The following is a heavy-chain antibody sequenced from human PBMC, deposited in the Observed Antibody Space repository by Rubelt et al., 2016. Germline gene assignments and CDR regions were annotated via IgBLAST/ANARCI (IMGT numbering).Heavy chain of an antibody. CDR1: GFTFGTSW. Sequence: EVQLVESGGGLVKPGGSLGLSFEASGFTFGTSWMPWVRQVPGKGLVGVSLVNGVGSVTKYGDSGKGRFTISRENAKNKLYLQMNSLRAEDTAVYYCARGRTFWDVWGQGTTVIVSS. CDR2: VNGVGSVT. J-gene: IGHJ6*02. CDR3: ARGRTFWDV. V-gene: IGHV3-74*02. D-gene: IGHD3-3*02.